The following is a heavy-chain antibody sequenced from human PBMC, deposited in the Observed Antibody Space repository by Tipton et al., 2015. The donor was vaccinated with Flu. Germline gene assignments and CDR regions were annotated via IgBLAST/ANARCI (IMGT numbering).Heavy chain of an antibody. D-gene: IGHD6-19*01. V-gene: IGHV4-34*01. CDR2: INHSGST. J-gene: IGHJ6*02. CDR3: ARVLAVAGNLTAYYYYSMDV. Sequence: LKLSCAVYGGSFSGYYWSWIRQPPGKGLEWIGEINHSGSTNYNPSLKSRVTISVDTSKNQFSLKLSSVTAADTAVYYCARVLAVAGNLTAYYYYSMDVWGQGTTVTVSS. CDR1: GGSFSGYY.